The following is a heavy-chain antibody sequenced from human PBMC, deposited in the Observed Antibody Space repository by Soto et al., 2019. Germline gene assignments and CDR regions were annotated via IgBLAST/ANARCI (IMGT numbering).Heavy chain of an antibody. V-gene: IGHV1-69*19. CDR2: ISPMFGAA. Sequence: QVQLVQSGAEMKKPGSSVKVSCQSSGGTFNTYAMNWVRQAPGQGPEWMGDISPMFGAANYAPKFQGRVTITADESQGTSYLPVSSFTAEDTALYFCAREVQVHTPAFVYWGQGTLVTVSS. J-gene: IGHJ4*02. CDR1: GGTFNTYA. D-gene: IGHD3-10*01. CDR3: AREVQVHTPAFVY.